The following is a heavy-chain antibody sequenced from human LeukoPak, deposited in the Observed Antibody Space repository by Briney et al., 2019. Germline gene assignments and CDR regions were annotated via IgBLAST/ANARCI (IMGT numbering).Heavy chain of an antibody. V-gene: IGHV1-69*01. CDR1: GGTFSSYA. CDR2: IIPIFGTA. J-gene: IGHJ6*02. CDR3: ARDNPARSSSLDYYYGMDV. Sequence: SVKVSCKASGGTFSSYAISWVRQAPRQGLEWMGGIIPIFGTANYAQKFQGRVTITADESTSTAYMELSSLRSEDTAVYYCARDNPARSSSLDYYYGMDVWGQGTTVTVSS. D-gene: IGHD6-6*01.